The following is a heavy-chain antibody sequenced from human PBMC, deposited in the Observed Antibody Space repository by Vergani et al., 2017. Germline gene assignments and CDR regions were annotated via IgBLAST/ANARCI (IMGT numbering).Heavy chain of an antibody. CDR3: ATQPPGIAVAGTQAEYFQH. J-gene: IGHJ1*01. CDR1: GFTFSSYW. Sequence: EVQLVESGGGLVQPGGSLRLSCAASGFTFSSYWMSWVRQAPGKGLEWVANIKQDGSEKYYVDSVKGRFTISRDNAKNSLYLQMNSLRAEDTAVYYCATQPPGIAVAGTQAEYFQHWGQGTLGTVSS. D-gene: IGHD6-19*01. CDR2: IKQDGSEK. V-gene: IGHV3-7*03.